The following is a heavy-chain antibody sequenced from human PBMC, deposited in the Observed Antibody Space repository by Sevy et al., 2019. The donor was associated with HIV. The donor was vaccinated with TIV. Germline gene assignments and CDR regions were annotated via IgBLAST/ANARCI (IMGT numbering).Heavy chain of an antibody. CDR3: TRYALTSRTWFDP. CDR1: GFTFSTYA. Sequence: GGSLRLSCAASGFTFSTYAMNWVRQAPGKGLEWVSTLGSGGVTTYYAKSVRGRFTISRDITKNTLFLQMNSLRADDTAVYYCTRYALTSRTWFDPWGQGTLVTVSS. J-gene: IGHJ5*02. V-gene: IGHV3-23*01. CDR2: LGSGGVTT. D-gene: IGHD7-27*01.